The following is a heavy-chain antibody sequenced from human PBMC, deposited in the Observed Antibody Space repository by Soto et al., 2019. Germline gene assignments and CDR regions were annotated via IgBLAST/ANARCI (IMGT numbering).Heavy chain of an antibody. Sequence: GASVKVSRKASGYKFTTYFIHWVRQAPGQGLEWMGVIHPSGDTGYAQKFRGRVTMTIDTSTTTAYMELRNLTSEDTAVYFSVRGYCTTSPCSGDFQFWGQGTLVTVSS. D-gene: IGHD2-15*01. CDR3: VRGYCTTSPCSGDFQF. CDR2: IHPSGDT. J-gene: IGHJ1*01. V-gene: IGHV1-46*01. CDR1: GYKFTTYF.